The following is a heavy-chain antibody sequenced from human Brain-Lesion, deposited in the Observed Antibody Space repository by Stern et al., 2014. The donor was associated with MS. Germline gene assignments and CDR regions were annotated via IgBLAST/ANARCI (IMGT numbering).Heavy chain of an antibody. D-gene: IGHD3-3*01. Sequence: QVTLRESGPALVTPTQTLTLTCTFSGFSLRTDGVGVGWVRQPPGLALESLALIYWDNDKRYSPSLRSRLTITKDTSRNQVVLTMTNMDPVDTATYYCAHRRPHYASWDNGDFDYWGQGALVTVSS. CDR1: GFSLRTDGVG. J-gene: IGHJ4*02. CDR2: IYWDNDK. V-gene: IGHV2-5*02. CDR3: AHRRPHYASWDNGDFDY.